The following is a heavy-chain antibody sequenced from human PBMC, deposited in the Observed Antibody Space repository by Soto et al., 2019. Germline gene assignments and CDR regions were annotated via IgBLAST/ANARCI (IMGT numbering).Heavy chain of an antibody. CDR3: ANQYFDY. J-gene: IGHJ4*02. V-gene: IGHV3-23*01. CDR1: GFTFSSYA. Sequence: AGGSLRLSCAASGFTFSSYAMNWVRQAPGKGLEWVSSTSAGGVSTNYADSVKGRFTISRDTSRNTMYLQMNSLRAEDTAVYYCANQYFDYWGQGTLVTVSS. CDR2: TSAGGVST.